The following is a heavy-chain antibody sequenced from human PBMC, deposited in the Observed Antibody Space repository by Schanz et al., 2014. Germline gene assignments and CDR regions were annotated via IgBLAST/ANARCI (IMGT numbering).Heavy chain of an antibody. CDR2: VSGGGGST. CDR1: GFTFSRYA. D-gene: IGHD4-17*01. V-gene: IGHV3-23*04. CDR3: ARVLGGDEGLDQ. Sequence: EVQLVESGGVVAQPGGSLRLSCAASGFTFSRYAMSWVRQAPGKGLEWVAAVSGGGGSTYYADSVRGRFTISRDSSKNTLFLQMNSLRAEDTALYYCARVLGGDEGLDQWGQGTLVTVSS. J-gene: IGHJ4*02.